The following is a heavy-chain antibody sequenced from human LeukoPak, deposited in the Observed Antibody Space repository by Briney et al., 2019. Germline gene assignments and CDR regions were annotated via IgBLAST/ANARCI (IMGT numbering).Heavy chain of an antibody. V-gene: IGHV4-38-2*02. J-gene: IGHJ4*02. Sequence: NPSETLSLTCTVSGYSISSGYYWGWIRQPPGKGLEWIGSIYHSGSTYYNPSLKSRVTISVDTSKNQFSLKLSSVTAADTAVYYCASRGYSYGVDYWGQGTLVTVSS. CDR1: GYSISSGYY. CDR2: IYHSGST. D-gene: IGHD5-18*01. CDR3: ASRGYSYGVDY.